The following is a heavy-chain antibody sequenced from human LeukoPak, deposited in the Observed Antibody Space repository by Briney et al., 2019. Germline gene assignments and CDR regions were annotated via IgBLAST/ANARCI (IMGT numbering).Heavy chain of an antibody. Sequence: GGSLRLSCAASGFTLSSYAMSWVRQAPGKGLEWVSAISGSGGSTYYADSVKGRFTISRDNSKNTLYLQMNSLRAEDTAVYYCAKAREWGSYYQDAFDIWGQGTMVTVSS. CDR3: AKAREWGSYYQDAFDI. V-gene: IGHV3-23*01. CDR2: ISGSGGST. D-gene: IGHD1-26*01. CDR1: GFTLSSYA. J-gene: IGHJ3*02.